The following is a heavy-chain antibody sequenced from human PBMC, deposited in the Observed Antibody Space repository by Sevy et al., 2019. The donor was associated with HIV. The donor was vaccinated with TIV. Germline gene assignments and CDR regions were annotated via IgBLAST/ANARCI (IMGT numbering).Heavy chain of an antibody. CDR3: ARERGGYCSGGSCYEGRWFDP. J-gene: IGHJ5*02. V-gene: IGHV4-61*02. Sequence: SETLSLTCTVSGGSISSGSYYWSWIRQPAGKGLEWIGRIYTSGSTDYNPSLKSRVIMSVDTSKNQFSLKLSSVTAADTAVYYCARERGGYCSGGSCYEGRWFDPWGQRNLVTASS. D-gene: IGHD2-15*01. CDR2: IYTSGST. CDR1: GGSISSGSYY.